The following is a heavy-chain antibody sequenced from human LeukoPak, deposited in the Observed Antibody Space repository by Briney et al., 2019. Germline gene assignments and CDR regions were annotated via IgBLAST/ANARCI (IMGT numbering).Heavy chain of an antibody. CDR1: GFTFSSYW. J-gene: IGHJ5*02. Sequence: GGSLRLSCAASGFTFSSYWMHWVRQAPGKGLVWVSRINSDGSSTSYADSVKGRFTISRDNAKNTPYLQMNSLRAEDTAVYYCAREGVTDIVVVVAATPNWFDPWGQGTLVTVSS. D-gene: IGHD2-15*01. CDR2: INSDGSST. CDR3: AREGVTDIVVVVAATPNWFDP. V-gene: IGHV3-74*01.